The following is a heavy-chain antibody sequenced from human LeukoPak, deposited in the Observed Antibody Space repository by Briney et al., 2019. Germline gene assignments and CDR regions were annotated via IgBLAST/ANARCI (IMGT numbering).Heavy chain of an antibody. CDR2: ISNNGTNK. V-gene: IGHV3-30*17. CDR1: GFSFSYYA. CDR3: ARSTGDCSGGTCYSDFDC. D-gene: IGHD2-15*01. Sequence: EPGGSVRLSCAASGFSFSYYAMHWVRQAPGKGLEWVAVISNNGTNKYYADSVKGRFTISRDNSKNTLYLQMNSLRAEDTAVYYCARSTGDCSGGTCYSDFDCWGQGTLVTVSS. J-gene: IGHJ4*02.